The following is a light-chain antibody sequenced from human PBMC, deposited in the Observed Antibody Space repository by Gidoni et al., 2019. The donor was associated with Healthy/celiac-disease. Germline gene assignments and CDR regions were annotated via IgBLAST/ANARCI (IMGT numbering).Light chain of an antibody. CDR2: EAS. V-gene: IGKV4-1*01. Sequence: DIVMTQSPDSLAVSLGERATITCKASRTLLRTSDNKNCLAWYQLKPGQPPKLLIYEASTRESGVPGRFGGSGSGTVFTLTISSLQAEDVAVYYCQQYFSTPMYTFGQGTKLEI. CDR3: QQYFSTPMYT. CDR1: RTLLRTSDNKNC. J-gene: IGKJ2*01.